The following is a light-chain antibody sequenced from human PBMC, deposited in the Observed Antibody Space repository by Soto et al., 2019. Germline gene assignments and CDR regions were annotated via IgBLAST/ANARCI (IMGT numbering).Light chain of an antibody. CDR1: SSNIESNA. CDR3: ATWDDSLNAWV. J-gene: IGLJ3*02. CDR2: YDD. Sequence: QPVLTQPPSVSEAPRQRVTISCSGSSSNIESNAVNWFQQFPGKAPRLLIYYDDLLPSGVSDRFSGSKSGTSASLAISGLQSEDEADYYCATWDDSLNAWVFGGGTKLTVL. V-gene: IGLV1-36*01.